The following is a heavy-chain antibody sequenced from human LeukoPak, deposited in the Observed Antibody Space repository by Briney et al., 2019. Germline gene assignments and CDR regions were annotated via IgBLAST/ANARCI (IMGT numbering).Heavy chain of an antibody. CDR1: GGSFSGYY. J-gene: IGHJ6*03. CDR3: ASLAARLYYYYYYMDV. CDR2: INHSGST. Sequence: SETLSLTCAVYGGSFSGYYWSWIRQPPGKGLEWIGEINHSGSTNYNPSLKSRVTISVDTSKNQFSLKLSSVTAADTAVYYCASLAARLYYYYYYMDVWGKGTTVTVSS. V-gene: IGHV4-34*01. D-gene: IGHD6-6*01.